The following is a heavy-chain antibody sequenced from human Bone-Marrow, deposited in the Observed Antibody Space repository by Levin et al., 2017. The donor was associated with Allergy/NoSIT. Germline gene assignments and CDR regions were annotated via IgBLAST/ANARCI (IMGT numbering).Heavy chain of an antibody. Sequence: LSLPCAASGFAFSTSDMHWVRQATGKGLEWVSAIGTSDDTYYPGSVKGRFTISREDTKSSLYLQMNNLRAGDTAVYYCAREIYGSGRAFDIWGQGTVVTVSS. CDR1: GFAFSTSD. J-gene: IGHJ3*02. CDR3: AREIYGSGRAFDI. D-gene: IGHD1-26*01. CDR2: IGTSDDT. V-gene: IGHV3-13*04.